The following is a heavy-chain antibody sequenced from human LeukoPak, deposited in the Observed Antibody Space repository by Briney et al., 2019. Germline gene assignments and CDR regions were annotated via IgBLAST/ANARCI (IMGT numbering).Heavy chain of an antibody. J-gene: IGHJ4*02. CDR2: ISSSSSYI. Sequence: GGSLRLSCAASGFTFSSYAMSWVRQAPGKGLEWVSSISSSSSYIYYADSVKGRFTISRDNARNSLYLQMNSLRAEDTAVYYCARDGGRVLMNHLALDYWGQGTLVTVSS. D-gene: IGHD2-8*01. CDR3: ARDGGRVLMNHLALDY. V-gene: IGHV3-21*01. CDR1: GFTFSSYA.